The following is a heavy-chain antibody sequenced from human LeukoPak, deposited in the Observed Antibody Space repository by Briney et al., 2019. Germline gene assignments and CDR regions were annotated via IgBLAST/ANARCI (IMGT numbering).Heavy chain of an antibody. CDR1: GGSFSGYY. V-gene: IGHV4-34*01. Sequence: SETLSLTRAVYGGSFSGYYWSWIRQPPGKGLEWIGEINHSGSTNYNPSLKSRVTISVDTSKNQFSLKLSSVTAADTAVYYCARDLDGGYFDYWGQGTLVTVSS. J-gene: IGHJ4*02. CDR3: ARDLDGGYFDY. CDR2: INHSGST.